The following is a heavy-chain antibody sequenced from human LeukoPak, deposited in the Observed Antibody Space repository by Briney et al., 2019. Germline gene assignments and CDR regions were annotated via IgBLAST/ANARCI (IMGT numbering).Heavy chain of an antibody. J-gene: IGHJ4*02. D-gene: IGHD5-18*01. Sequence: GGSLRLSCAASGFTSSSYWMYWVRQAPGKGLVCVSRINSDASNTIYADSVKGRFTISRDNAENTLYLQMNSLRVEDTAVYYCAGSRYGGYIDSWGQGTLVTVSS. CDR3: AGSRYGGYIDS. V-gene: IGHV3-74*01. CDR1: GFTSSSYW. CDR2: INSDASNT.